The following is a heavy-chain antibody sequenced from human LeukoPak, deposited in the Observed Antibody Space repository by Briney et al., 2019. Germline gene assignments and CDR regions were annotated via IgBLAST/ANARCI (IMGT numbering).Heavy chain of an antibody. J-gene: IGHJ4*02. CDR2: ISSSSSTI. V-gene: IGHV3-48*01. Sequence: GGSLRLSCAASGFTFSSYSMNWVRQAPGKGLEWVSYISSSSSTIYYADSVKGRFTISRDNAKNSLYLQMNSLRAEDTAVYYCARDFGYGGYDWRSYWGQGTLVTVSS. CDR1: GFTFSSYS. CDR3: ARDFGYGGYDWRSY. D-gene: IGHD5-12*01.